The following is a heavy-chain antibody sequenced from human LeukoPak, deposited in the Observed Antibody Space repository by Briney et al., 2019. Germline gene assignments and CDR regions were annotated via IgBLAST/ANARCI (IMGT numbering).Heavy chain of an antibody. Sequence: GGSLRLSCAASGFTFSNAWMSWVRQAPGKGLEWVGRIKSKTDGGTTDYAAPVKGRFTISRDDSKNTLYLQMNSLKTEDTAVYYCTTEAIDGSQRNFDYWGQGTLVTVSS. CDR2: IKSKTDGGTT. CDR3: TTEAIDGSQRNFDY. J-gene: IGHJ4*02. V-gene: IGHV3-15*01. D-gene: IGHD5-24*01. CDR1: GFTFSNAW.